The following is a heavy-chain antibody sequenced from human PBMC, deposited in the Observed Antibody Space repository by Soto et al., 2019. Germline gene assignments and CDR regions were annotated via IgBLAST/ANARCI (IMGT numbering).Heavy chain of an antibody. CDR2: INPSGGT. V-gene: IGHV4-34*01. CDR1: GGSFSTDY. CDR3: ARVLAARASRDFDY. J-gene: IGHJ4*02. D-gene: IGHD6-6*01. Sequence: QVQLQQWGAGLLKPSETLSLTCAVYGGSFSTDYWSWIRQPPGKGLEWIGEINPSGGTNYNPSLNSRVPTSVATSKNQFSLKLSSVTAADTAVYYCARVLAARASRDFDYWGQGTLVTVSS.